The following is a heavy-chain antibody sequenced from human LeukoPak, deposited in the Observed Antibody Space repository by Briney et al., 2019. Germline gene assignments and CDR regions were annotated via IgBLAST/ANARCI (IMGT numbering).Heavy chain of an antibody. D-gene: IGHD3-16*02. CDR2: INHSGST. V-gene: IGHV4-34*01. Sequence: KASETLSLTCAVYGGSFSGYYWSWIRQPPGKGLEWIGEINHSGSTNYNPSLKSRVTISVDTSKNQFSLKLSSVTAADTAVYYCARGSSDYVWGSYRRNWFDPWGQGTLVTVSS. J-gene: IGHJ5*02. CDR1: GGSFSGYY. CDR3: ARGSSDYVWGSYRRNWFDP.